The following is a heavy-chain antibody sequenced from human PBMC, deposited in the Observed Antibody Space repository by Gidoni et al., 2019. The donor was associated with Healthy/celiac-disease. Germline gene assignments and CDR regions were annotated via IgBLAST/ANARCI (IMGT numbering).Heavy chain of an antibody. J-gene: IGHJ5*01. CDR1: GFTFSSYA. V-gene: IGHV3-23*01. Sequence: EVQLLESGGGLVQPGGSLRPSCAASGFTFSSYAMSWVRQAPGKGLEWVSAISGSGGSTYYADSVKGRFTISRDNSKNTLYLQMNSLRAEDTAVYYCAVLELRGNWFDPWGQGTLVTVSS. D-gene: IGHD1-7*01. CDR3: AVLELRGNWFDP. CDR2: ISGSGGST.